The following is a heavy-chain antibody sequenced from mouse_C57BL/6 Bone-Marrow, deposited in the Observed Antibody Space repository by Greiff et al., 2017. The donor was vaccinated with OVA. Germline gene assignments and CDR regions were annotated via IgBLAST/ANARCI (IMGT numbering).Heavy chain of an antibody. CDR1: GFTFSSYA. CDR3: ARETIVPPWFAY. V-gene: IGHV5-4*01. Sequence: DVKLVESGGGLVKPGGSLKLSCAASGFTFSSYAMSWVRQTPEKRLEWVGTISDGGSYTYYPDNVKGRFTISRDHAKNNLYLQMSHLKSEAKAMYYCARETIVPPWFAYWGQGTLVTVSA. CDR2: ISDGGSYT. J-gene: IGHJ3*01. D-gene: IGHD2-5*01.